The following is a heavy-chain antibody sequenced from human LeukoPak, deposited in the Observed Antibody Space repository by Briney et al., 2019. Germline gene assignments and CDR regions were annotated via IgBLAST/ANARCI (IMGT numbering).Heavy chain of an antibody. CDR2: IKEDRSDK. J-gene: IGHJ3*02. CDR3: AREDIVVIGYAFDI. V-gene: IGHV3-7*01. Sequence: GGSLRLSCAASGFTFSNYWMNWVRQAPGKGLEWVANIKEDRSDKYYVDSVKGRFSISKDNAKNSLYLQMNSLRVEDTAVYYCAREDIVVIGYAFDIWGQGTMVTVSS. CDR1: GFTFSNYW. D-gene: IGHD2-15*01.